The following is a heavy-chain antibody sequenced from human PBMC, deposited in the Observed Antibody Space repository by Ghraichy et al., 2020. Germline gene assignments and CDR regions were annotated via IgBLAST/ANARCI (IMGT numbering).Heavy chain of an antibody. CDR3: ARGDSSGYYYGSPPYDAFDI. J-gene: IGHJ3*02. Sequence: SQTLSLTCTVSGGSISSSSYYWGWIRQPPGKGLEWIGSIYYSGSTYYNPSLKSRVTISVDTSKNQFSLKLSSVTAADTAVYYCARGDSSGYYYGSPPYDAFDIWGQGTMVTVSS. D-gene: IGHD3-22*01. CDR2: IYYSGST. CDR1: GGSISSSSYY. V-gene: IGHV4-39*07.